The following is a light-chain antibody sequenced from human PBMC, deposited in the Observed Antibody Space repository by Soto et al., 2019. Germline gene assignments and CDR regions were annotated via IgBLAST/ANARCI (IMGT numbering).Light chain of an antibody. V-gene: IGKV3-11*01. CDR3: QQRSNWPLT. CDR2: DAS. J-gene: IGKJ4*01. CDR1: QSVSSY. Sequence: EIMMTQSPATLSVSPGERATLSCRASQSVSSYLAWYQQKPGHAPRLLIYDASNRATGIPARFSGSGSGTDFTLTISSLEPEDFAVYYCQQRSNWPLTFGGGTKVEIK.